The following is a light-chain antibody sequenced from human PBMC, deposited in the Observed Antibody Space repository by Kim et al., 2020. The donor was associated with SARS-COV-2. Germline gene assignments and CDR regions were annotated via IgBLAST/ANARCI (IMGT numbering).Light chain of an antibody. CDR3: SSYTSRSTV. CDR2: AVS. V-gene: IGLV2-14*03. Sequence: QSALTQPASVSGSPGQSITISCTETSSDVGGHNSVSWYQQHPGKAPKLIIYAVSNRPSGVSNRFSGSKSGNTASLTISGLQTEDEANYYCSSYTSRSTVFGGGTQLTVL. CDR1: SSDVGGHNS. J-gene: IGLJ3*02.